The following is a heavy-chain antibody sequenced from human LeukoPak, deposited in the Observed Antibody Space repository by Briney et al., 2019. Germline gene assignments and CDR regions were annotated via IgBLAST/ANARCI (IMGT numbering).Heavy chain of an antibody. V-gene: IGHV4-59*08. CDR2: IYYSGST. CDR3: ARVFGGVGAYYFDY. J-gene: IGHJ4*02. CDR1: GGSISSYY. D-gene: IGHD1-26*01. Sequence: SETLSLTCTVSGGSISSYYWSWIRQPPGKGLEWIGYIYYSGSTNYNPSLKSRVTISVDTSKNQFSLKLSSVTAADTAVYYCARVFGGVGAYYFDYWGQGTLVTVSP.